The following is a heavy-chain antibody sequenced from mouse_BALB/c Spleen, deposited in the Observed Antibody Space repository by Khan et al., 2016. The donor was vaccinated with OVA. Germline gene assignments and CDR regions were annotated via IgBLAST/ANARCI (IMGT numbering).Heavy chain of an antibody. Sequence: VQLKQSGAELVRPGASVKISCKAFGYTFTNHHINWVKQRTGQGLDWIGYINPYNDYSSYNKKFKGKATLTVDKSPSTAYMEISSLTSEDSAVYYCTRGGYNNYPFAYCVQGTLVTVSA. CDR2: INPYNDYS. CDR1: GYTFTNHH. V-gene: IGHV1S45*01. D-gene: IGHD2-5*01. J-gene: IGHJ3*01. CDR3: TRGGYNNYPFAY.